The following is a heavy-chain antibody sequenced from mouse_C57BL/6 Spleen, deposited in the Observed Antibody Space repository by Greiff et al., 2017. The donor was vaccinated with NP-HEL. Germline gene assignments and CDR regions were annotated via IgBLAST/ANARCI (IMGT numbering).Heavy chain of an antibody. J-gene: IGHJ4*01. CDR3: ARCSDNYACNAMDY. CDR1: GYTFTDYN. V-gene: IGHV1-18*01. Sequence: EVQLQQSGPELVKSGASVKIPCKASGYTFTDYNMDWVKQSHGKSPERIGDINPNNGGTISNQKFKGKSTLTVDKSSSTAYMELRSLTSEDTAVYYWARCSDNYACNAMDYWSQGASVTVSS. D-gene: IGHD1-3*01. CDR2: INPNNGGT.